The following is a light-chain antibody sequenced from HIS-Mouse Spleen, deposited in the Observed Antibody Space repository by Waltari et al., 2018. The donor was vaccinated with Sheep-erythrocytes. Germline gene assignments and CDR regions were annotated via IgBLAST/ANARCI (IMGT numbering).Light chain of an antibody. CDR1: SSDVGGYNY. CDR2: DVS. Sequence: QSALTQPRSVSGSPGQSVTISCTGTSSDVGGYNYVSWYQQHPGKAPKLMIYDVSKRPSGVHDRFSGSKSGNPASLTISGLQAEDEADYYCCSYAGSYNHVFATGTKVTVL. V-gene: IGLV2-11*01. CDR3: CSYAGSYNHV. J-gene: IGLJ1*01.